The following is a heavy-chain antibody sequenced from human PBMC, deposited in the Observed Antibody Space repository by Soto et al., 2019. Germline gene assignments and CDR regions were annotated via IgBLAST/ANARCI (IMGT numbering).Heavy chain of an antibody. CDR2: VYTSGGT. Sequence: TSETLSLTCNVSGDSMTKYYWSWIRQPAGKGLEWIGRVYTSGGTNYNPSLKSRVTMSIDTSNNHFSLSLKSVTAADTAVYYCARTIGAAYYFDFWGQGALVT. D-gene: IGHD6-13*01. J-gene: IGHJ4*02. V-gene: IGHV4-4*07. CDR3: ARTIGAAYYFDF. CDR1: GDSMTKYY.